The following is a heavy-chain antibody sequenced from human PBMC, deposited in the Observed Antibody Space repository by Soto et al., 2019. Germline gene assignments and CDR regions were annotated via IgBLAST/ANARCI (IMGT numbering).Heavy chain of an antibody. Sequence: ASVKVSCKXSGYTFTGYYMHWVRQTPGQGLEWMGWINPNSGGTNYAQKFQGRVTMTRDTSISTAYMELSRLRSDDTAVYYCAINEDYYDSSGYYNYWGQGTLVTVS. D-gene: IGHD3-22*01. CDR3: AINEDYYDSSGYYNY. CDR2: INPNSGGT. J-gene: IGHJ4*02. V-gene: IGHV1-2*02. CDR1: GYTFTGYY.